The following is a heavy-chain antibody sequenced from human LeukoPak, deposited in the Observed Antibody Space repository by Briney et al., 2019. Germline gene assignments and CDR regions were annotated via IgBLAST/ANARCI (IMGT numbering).Heavy chain of an antibody. J-gene: IGHJ4*02. CDR1: GFTFSSYS. V-gene: IGHV3-21*01. CDR3: ARDLGFDIVVVPAARGYFDY. D-gene: IGHD2-2*01. CDR2: ISSSSSYI. Sequence: GGSLRLSCAASGFTFSSYSMNWVRQAPGKGLEWVSSISSSSSYIYYADSVKGRFTISRDNAKNSLYLQMNSLRAEDTAVYYCARDLGFDIVVVPAARGYFDYWGQGTLVTVSS.